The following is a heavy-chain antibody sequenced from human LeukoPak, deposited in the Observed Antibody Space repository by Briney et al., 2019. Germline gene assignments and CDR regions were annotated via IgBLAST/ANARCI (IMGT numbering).Heavy chain of an antibody. D-gene: IGHD2-15*01. CDR1: GLNLRDHA. V-gene: IGHV3-9*01. Sequence: GGSLRLSCVGSGLNLRDHAMHWVRQVPGKGLEWVSGIYWDGRTDCADSVRGRFTTSRDNAKNSLYLQMNSLRVEDTALYYCTKDVLAGGLDYWGPGTLVTVSS. CDR2: IYWDGRT. J-gene: IGHJ4*01. CDR3: TKDVLAGGLDY.